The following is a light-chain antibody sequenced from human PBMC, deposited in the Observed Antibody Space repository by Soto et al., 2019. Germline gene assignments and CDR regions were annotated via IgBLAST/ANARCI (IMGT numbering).Light chain of an antibody. J-gene: IGLJ2*01. CDR2: TNN. Sequence: QSVLTQPPSVSAAPGEKVTISCSGRTSNIVNNFVSWYRQLPGAAPQLLIHTNNKRPSGVSDRFSGSKSGSSATLGITGLQTGDEAHYYCGTWDYSVTAFVFGRGTKLTVL. V-gene: IGLV1-51*01. CDR3: GTWDYSVTAFV. CDR1: TSNIVNNF.